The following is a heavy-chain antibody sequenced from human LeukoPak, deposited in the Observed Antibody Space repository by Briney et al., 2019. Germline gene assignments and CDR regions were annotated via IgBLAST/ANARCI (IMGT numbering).Heavy chain of an antibody. CDR2: IYYSGST. D-gene: IGHD3-10*01. Sequence: ASETLSLTCTVSGGSISSSSYYWGWIRQPPGKGLEWIGSIYYSGSTYYNPSLKSRVTISVDTSKNQFSLKLSSVTAADTAVYYCAREYPGVWFGELTSLDYFDYWGQGTLVTVSS. CDR1: GGSISSSSYY. V-gene: IGHV4-39*07. CDR3: AREYPGVWFGELTSLDYFDY. J-gene: IGHJ4*02.